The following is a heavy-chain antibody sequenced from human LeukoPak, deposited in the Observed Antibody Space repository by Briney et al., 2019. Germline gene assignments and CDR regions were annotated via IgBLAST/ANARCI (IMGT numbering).Heavy chain of an antibody. J-gene: IGHJ6*02. D-gene: IGHD2-15*01. V-gene: IGHV3-74*01. CDR2: INSDGSRT. Sequence: PGGSLRLSCAASGFTFSSYWMHWVRQAPGKGLAWVSRINSDGSRTSYADSVKGRFTISRENAKNSLYLQMNSLRAEDTAVYYCARERVYCSGGSCYPYGMDVWGQGITVTVSS. CDR3: ARERVYCSGGSCYPYGMDV. CDR1: GFTFSSYW.